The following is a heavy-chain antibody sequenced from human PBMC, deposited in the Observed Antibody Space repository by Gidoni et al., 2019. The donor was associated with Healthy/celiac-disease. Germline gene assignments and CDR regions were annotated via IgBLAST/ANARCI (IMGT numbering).Heavy chain of an antibody. J-gene: IGHJ5*02. CDR2: IIPIFGTT. CDR3: AREGYGSFPNWFDP. V-gene: IGHV1-69*01. Sequence: QVQLVQSGAEVQKTGSSVKVSCQAAGGTFSSSVISWVRQAPGQGLEWMGGIIPIFGTTNYAKKFQGRVTITADESTSTAYMELSSLRSEDTAVYYCAREGYGSFPNWFDPWGQGTLVTVSS. D-gene: IGHD3-10*01. CDR1: GGTFSSSV.